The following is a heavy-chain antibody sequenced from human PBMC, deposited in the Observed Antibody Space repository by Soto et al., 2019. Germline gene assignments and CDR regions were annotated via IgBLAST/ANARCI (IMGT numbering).Heavy chain of an antibody. CDR2: IYYSGST. D-gene: IGHD3-3*01. CDR3: ARQSPRSSFGVGIIPDWYDP. Sequence: SETLSLTCTVSGGSISSSSYYWGWIRQPPGKGLEWIGSIYYSGSTYYNPSLKSRVTISVDTSKNQFSLKLSSVTAADTAVYYCARQSPRSSFGVGIIPDWYDPWVQGTLVSVS. J-gene: IGHJ5*02. V-gene: IGHV4-39*01. CDR1: GGSISSSSYY.